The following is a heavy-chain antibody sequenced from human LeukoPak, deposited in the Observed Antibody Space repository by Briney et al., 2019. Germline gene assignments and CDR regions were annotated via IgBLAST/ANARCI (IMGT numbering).Heavy chain of an antibody. CDR3: ARLRKEDSSGYYYFDY. J-gene: IGHJ4*02. V-gene: IGHV3-20*04. CDR1: GFTFSNYG. CDR2: INWNGGNK. Sequence: GGSLRLSCAASGFTFSNYGMSWVRQAPGKGLEWVAVINWNGGNKGYADSVKGRFTISRDNAKNSLYLQMNSLRAEDTALYYCARLRKEDSSGYYYFDYWGQGTLVTVSS. D-gene: IGHD3-22*01.